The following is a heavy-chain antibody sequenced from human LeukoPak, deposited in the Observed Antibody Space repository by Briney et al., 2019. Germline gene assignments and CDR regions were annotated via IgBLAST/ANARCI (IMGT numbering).Heavy chain of an antibody. Sequence: GGSLRLSCAASGFTFSSFGMSWVRQAPGKGLEWVSAISSTGGTAYYADSVKGRFTISRDNSKNTLYLQMNSLRAEDTAVYFCARFAEVYYYVDVWGTGTTVIVSS. CDR2: ISSTGGTA. J-gene: IGHJ6*03. CDR1: GFTFSSFG. V-gene: IGHV3-23*01. D-gene: IGHD2-21*01. CDR3: ARFAEVYYYVDV.